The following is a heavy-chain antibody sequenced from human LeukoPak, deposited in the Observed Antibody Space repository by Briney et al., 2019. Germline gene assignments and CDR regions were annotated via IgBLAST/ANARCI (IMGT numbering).Heavy chain of an antibody. CDR3: ASKPRGIGQQLEGDFDY. V-gene: IGHV4-39*07. Sequence: SETLSLTCTVSGGSISMSDYYWGWIRQPPGKGLEWIGSIYYSGSTYYNPSLKSRVTISVDTSKNQFSLKLSSVTAADTAVYYCASKPRGIGQQLEGDFDYWGQGTLVTVSS. CDR1: GGSISMSDYY. D-gene: IGHD6-13*01. J-gene: IGHJ4*02. CDR2: IYYSGST.